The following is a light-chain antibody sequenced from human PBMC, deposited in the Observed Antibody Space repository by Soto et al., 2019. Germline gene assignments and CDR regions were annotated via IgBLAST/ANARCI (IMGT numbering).Light chain of an antibody. J-gene: IGKJ4*01. CDR3: QQATTFPLT. CDR1: QAFSNL. CDR2: GAS. V-gene: IGKV1-12*01. Sequence: DIQMTQSPSSVSASVGDRVIITCRASQAFSNLLAWYQQKPGKAPKLLIYGASTLHGGVPSRFSGSESGTDFTLTISSVQPEDFATYYCQQATTFPLTFGGGTKVEIK.